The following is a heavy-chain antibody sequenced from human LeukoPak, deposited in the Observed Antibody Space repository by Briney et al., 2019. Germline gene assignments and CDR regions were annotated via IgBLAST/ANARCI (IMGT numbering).Heavy chain of an antibody. Sequence: SETLSLTCTVSGGSINSYYWTWIRQPPGKGLEWIGYIYYGGSTHYNPSLNSRVTISMDTSKNHFSLKLSSVTAADTAIYYCARTSRHFYGSGSNLTPWPADMDVWGQGTKVTVSS. CDR2: IYYGGST. CDR3: ARTSRHFYGSGSNLTPWPADMDV. V-gene: IGHV4-59*01. J-gene: IGHJ6*02. CDR1: GGSINSYY. D-gene: IGHD3-10*01.